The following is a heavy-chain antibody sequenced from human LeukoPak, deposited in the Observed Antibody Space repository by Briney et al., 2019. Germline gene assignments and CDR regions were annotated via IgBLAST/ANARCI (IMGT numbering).Heavy chain of an antibody. CDR2: IYTSGST. D-gene: IGHD5-24*01. V-gene: IGHV4-61*02. CDR3: LLRRDGYTHFDY. Sequence: PSQTLSLTCTVSGGSISSDNYYGDWIRQPAWKGLEWMGRIYTSGSTNYNPSLKTRVTISIHTSKNQFSLKLTSVTAADTAVYYCLLRRDGYTHFDYWGQGTLVTVSS. CDR1: GGSISSDNYY. J-gene: IGHJ4*02.